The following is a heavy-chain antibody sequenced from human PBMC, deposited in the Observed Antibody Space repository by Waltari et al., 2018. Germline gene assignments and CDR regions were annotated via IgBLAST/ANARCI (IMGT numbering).Heavy chain of an antibody. CDR1: GFILSYCV. V-gene: IGHV3-64D*06. D-gene: IGHD2-15*01. CDR2: ISNKGDTT. CDR3: VKDSRSGNFDH. J-gene: IGHJ4*02. Sequence: EVQLVESGGGLVQPGGSLSLSCSSSGFILSYCVMHWVRQAPGKGLEYVSIISNKGDTTRYADSVKGRFTISRDNSKNTLFLQMTSLRPEDTGIYYCVKDSRSGNFDHWGQGTLVTVSS.